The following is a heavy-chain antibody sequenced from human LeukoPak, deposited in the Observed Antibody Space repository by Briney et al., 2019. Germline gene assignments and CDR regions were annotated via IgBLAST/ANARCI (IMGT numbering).Heavy chain of an antibody. D-gene: IGHD2-15*01. CDR2: IYYSGST. CDR1: GGSISSGGYY. J-gene: IGHJ6*02. Sequence: SQTLSLTCTVSGGSISSGGYYWSWIRQHPGTGLEWIAYIYYSGSTYYNPSLKSRVTISVDTSKNQFSLKLSSVTAADTAVYYCARGRVVVVAATSYGMDVWGQGTTVTVSS. CDR3: ARGRVVVVAATSYGMDV. V-gene: IGHV4-31*03.